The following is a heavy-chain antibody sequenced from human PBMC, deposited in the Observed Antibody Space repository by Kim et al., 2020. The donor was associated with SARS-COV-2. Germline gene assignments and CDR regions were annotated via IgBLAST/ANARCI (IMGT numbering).Heavy chain of an antibody. CDR2: GST. CDR3: AKDHGGSVDY. J-gene: IGHJ4*02. Sequence: GSTYNADSGKGRFTNARDKSKNTLELQMNSLRAEDTAVYYCAKDHGGSVDYWGQGTLVTVSS. V-gene: IGHV3-23*01. D-gene: IGHD1-26*01.